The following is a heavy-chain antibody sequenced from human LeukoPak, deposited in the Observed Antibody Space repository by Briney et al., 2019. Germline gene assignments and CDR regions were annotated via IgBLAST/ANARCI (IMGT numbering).Heavy chain of an antibody. V-gene: IGHV4-4*07. D-gene: IGHD6-19*01. CDR3: ARDLGINAGWYGFDS. CDR1: GGSINVDYITDY. CDR2: IHASDIT. Sequence: PSETLSLTCNVSGGSINVDYITDYWSWIRQPAGKGLEWIGRIHASDITSYNPSFRGRVTVSLDKSMNQVSLHLASVTAADTAVYYCARDLGINAGWYGFDSWGLGILVTVSS. J-gene: IGHJ4*02.